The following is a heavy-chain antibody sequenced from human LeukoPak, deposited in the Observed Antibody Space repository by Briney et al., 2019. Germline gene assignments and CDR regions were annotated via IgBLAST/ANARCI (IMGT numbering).Heavy chain of an antibody. CDR3: ARELGGNYYDSSGYYYVDY. V-gene: IGHV4-38-2*02. D-gene: IGHD3-22*01. CDR2: IYHSGST. Sequence: SETLSLTCAVSGYSISSGYYWGWIRQPPGKGLEWIGSIYHSGSTYYNPSLKSRVTISVDTSKNQFSLKLSSVTAADTAVYYCARELGGNYYDSSGYYYVDYWGQGTLVTVSS. J-gene: IGHJ4*02. CDR1: GYSISSGYY.